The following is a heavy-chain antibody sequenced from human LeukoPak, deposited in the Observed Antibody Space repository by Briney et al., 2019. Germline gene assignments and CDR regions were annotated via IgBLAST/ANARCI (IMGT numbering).Heavy chain of an antibody. CDR2: IYYSGST. J-gene: IGHJ3*02. CDR3: ARDGAFDI. CDR1: VGSISSYY. V-gene: IGHV4-59*01. Sequence: PSETLSLTCTVSVGSISSYYWSCIRQPPGKGLEWIGYIYYSGSTNYNPSLKSRVTISVDTSKNQFSLKLSSVTAADTAVYYCARDGAFDIWGQGTMVTVSS.